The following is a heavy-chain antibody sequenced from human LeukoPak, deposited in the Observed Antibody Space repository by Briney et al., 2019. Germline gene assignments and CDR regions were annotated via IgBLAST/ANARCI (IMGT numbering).Heavy chain of an antibody. CDR2: ISYGGTT. CDR1: GGSISSSGYY. Sequence: PSETLSLTCSVSGGSISSSGYYWGWIRQPPGTGLEWIATISYGGTTFYNASVESRVTTSLDTSKNQLSLRVNSVAAADTAVYYCAGQKSGYDFANYWGQGTLVTVSS. V-gene: IGHV4-39*07. D-gene: IGHD5-12*01. J-gene: IGHJ4*02. CDR3: AGQKSGYDFANY.